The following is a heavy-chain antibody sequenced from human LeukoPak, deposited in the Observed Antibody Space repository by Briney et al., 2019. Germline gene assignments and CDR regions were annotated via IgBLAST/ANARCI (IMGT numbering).Heavy chain of an antibody. V-gene: IGHV4-59*01. J-gene: IGHJ3*02. D-gene: IGHD3-22*01. CDR3: AASSSGYYWAAFDI. Sequence: PSETLSLTCTVSGGSISSYYWSWIRQPPGKGLEWIGYIYYSGSTNYNPSLKSRVTISVDTSKNQFSQKLSSVTAADTAVYYCAASSSGYYWAAFDIWGQGTMVTVSS. CDR2: IYYSGST. CDR1: GGSISSYY.